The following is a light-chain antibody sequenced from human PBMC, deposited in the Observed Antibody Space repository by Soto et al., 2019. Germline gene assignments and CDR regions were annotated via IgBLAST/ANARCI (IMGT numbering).Light chain of an antibody. CDR2: KAS. V-gene: IGKV1-5*03. CDR1: QSISSW. J-gene: IGKJ1*01. CDR3: QQYNSYPWT. Sequence: DIQMTQSPSTLSASAGDRVTITCRASQSISSWLAWYQQKPGKAPNLLIYKASSLESGVPSRFSGSGSGTEFTLTISSLQPDDFATYYCQQYNSYPWTFGQGTKVEIK.